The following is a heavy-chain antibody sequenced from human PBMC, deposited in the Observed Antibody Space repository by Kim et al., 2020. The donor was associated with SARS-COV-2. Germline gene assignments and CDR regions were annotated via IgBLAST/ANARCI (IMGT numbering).Heavy chain of an antibody. Sequence: GGSLRLSCAASGFTFSSYWMSWVRQAPGKGLEWVANIKQDGSEKYYVDSVKGRFTISRDNAKNSLYLQMNSLRAEDTAVYYCARPIDFYGSGSYYLFGYWGQGTRVTVSS. CDR3: ARPIDFYGSGSYYLFGY. CDR1: GFTFSSYW. CDR2: IKQDGSEK. V-gene: IGHV3-7*01. J-gene: IGHJ4*02. D-gene: IGHD3-10*01.